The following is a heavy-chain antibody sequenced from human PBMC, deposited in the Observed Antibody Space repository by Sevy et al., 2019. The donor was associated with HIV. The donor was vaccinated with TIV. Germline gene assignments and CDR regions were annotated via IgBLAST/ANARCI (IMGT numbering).Heavy chain of an antibody. J-gene: IGHJ6*02. CDR1: GGSISSNY. D-gene: IGHD3-3*01. CDR2: IYYSGST. V-gene: IGHV4-59*01. CDR3: ARGGPGFWSGYSSDYYYYGMDV. Sequence: SETLSLTCTVSGGSISSNYWSWIQQPPGKGLEWIGYIYYSGSTNYNPSLKSRVTISLDTSKNQFSLKLSSVTAADTAVYYCARGGPGFWSGYSSDYYYYGMDVWGQGTTVTVSS.